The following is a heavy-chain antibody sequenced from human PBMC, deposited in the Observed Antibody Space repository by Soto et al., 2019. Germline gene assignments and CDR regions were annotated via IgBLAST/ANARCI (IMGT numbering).Heavy chain of an antibody. D-gene: IGHD6-6*01. CDR1: SVSNAW. J-gene: IGHJ3*02. Sequence: SVSNAWMNWVRQAPGKGLEWVGRIKSKTDGGTTDYAAPVKGRFTISRDDSKNTLYLQMNSLKTEDTAVYYCTTGRFWAAPRQVGAFDIWGQGTMVTVSS. CDR3: TTGRFWAAPRQVGAFDI. CDR2: IKSKTDGGTT. V-gene: IGHV3-15*07.